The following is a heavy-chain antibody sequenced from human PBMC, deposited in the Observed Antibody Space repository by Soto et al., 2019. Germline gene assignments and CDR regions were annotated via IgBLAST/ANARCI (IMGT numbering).Heavy chain of an antibody. J-gene: IGHJ6*03. V-gene: IGHV3-21*01. CDR1: GFSFSDYS. Sequence: EVQLVESGGGLVKPGGSLRLSCAASGFSFSDYSMNWVRQAPGKGLEWVSSISGSSSCIYYADSLKGRVTVSRDNAEKSLYLQMNSLRAEDTAVYYCARDGAYCSGTGCRDYYHYMDVWGKGTTVTVSS. CDR3: ARDGAYCSGTGCRDYYHYMDV. CDR2: ISGSSSCI. D-gene: IGHD2-2*01.